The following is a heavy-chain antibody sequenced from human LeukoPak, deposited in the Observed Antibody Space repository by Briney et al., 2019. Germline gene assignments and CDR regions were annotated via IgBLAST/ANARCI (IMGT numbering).Heavy chain of an antibody. CDR1: GGTFSSYA. D-gene: IGHD1-26*01. CDR2: IIPIFGTA. J-gene: IGHJ4*02. Sequence: GASVKVSCKASGGTFSSYAISRVRQAPGQGLEWMGGIIPIFGTANYAQKFQGRVTITADKSTSIAYMELSSLRSEDTAVYYCARTYSYSGSQFDYWGQGTLVTVSS. CDR3: ARTYSYSGSQFDY. V-gene: IGHV1-69*06.